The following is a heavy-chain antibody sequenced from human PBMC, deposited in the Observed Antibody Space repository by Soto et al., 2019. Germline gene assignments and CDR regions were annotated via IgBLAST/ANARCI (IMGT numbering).Heavy chain of an antibody. D-gene: IGHD3-10*01. V-gene: IGHV3-74*01. Sequence: EVQLVESGGGLVQPGGSLRLSCAASEFTFSGRSVHWVRQAPGKGLVWVSGIDKVGTDSTYADSVKGRFTSSRDNAKNTVYLQMNRRRVEDTAVYYCARGWFGPDVWGKGTRVTVSS. CDR2: IDKVGTDS. CDR3: ARGWFGPDV. J-gene: IGHJ6*03. CDR1: EFTFSGRS.